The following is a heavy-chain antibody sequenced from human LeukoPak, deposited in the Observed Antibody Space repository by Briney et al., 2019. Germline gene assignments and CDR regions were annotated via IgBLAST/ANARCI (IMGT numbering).Heavy chain of an antibody. J-gene: IGHJ4*02. CDR2: ISSGRSVM. Sequence: GGSLRLSCAASGFTFSVYGMSWVRQAPGKGLEWISHISSGRSVMNYADSVKGRFTISRDNGKNSVYLQMDSLRDEDTAVYYCAGGVYGYNAFDYWGQGTLVSVSS. CDR1: GFTFSVYG. V-gene: IGHV3-48*02. D-gene: IGHD5/OR15-5a*01. CDR3: AGGVYGYNAFDY.